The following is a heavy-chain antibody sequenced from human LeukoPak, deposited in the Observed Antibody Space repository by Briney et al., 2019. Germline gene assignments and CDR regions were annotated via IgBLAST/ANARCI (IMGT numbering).Heavy chain of an antibody. V-gene: IGHV3-23*01. Sequence: PGGSLRLSCAASGFTFSSYAMSWVRQAPGKGLEWVSAISGSGGSTYYADSVKGRFTISRDNSKNTLYLQMNSLRAEDTAVYYYAMPPYSSGWTYYFDYWGQGTLVTVSS. CDR2: ISGSGGST. D-gene: IGHD6-19*01. CDR3: AMPPYSSGWTYYFDY. J-gene: IGHJ4*02. CDR1: GFTFSSYA.